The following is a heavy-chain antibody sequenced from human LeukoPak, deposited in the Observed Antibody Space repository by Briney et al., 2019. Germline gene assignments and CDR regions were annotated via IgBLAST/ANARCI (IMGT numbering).Heavy chain of an antibody. J-gene: IGHJ4*02. CDR1: GFTFSSYE. Sequence: GGSLRLSCAASGFTFSSYEMNWVRQAPGKGLEWVSYISTTGSSIYYADSVKGRFTISRDNVKNLVYLQMNSLRAEDTAVYYCARVQRGIAVALDYWGQGTLATVSS. CDR2: ISTTGSSI. V-gene: IGHV3-48*03. D-gene: IGHD6-19*01. CDR3: ARVQRGIAVALDY.